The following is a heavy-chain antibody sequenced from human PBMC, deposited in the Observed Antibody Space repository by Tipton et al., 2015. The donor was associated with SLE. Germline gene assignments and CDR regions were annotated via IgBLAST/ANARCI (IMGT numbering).Heavy chain of an antibody. D-gene: IGHD6-19*01. Sequence: SLRLSCAASGFPFSSFEMHWVRQAPGKGLEWISFIDSSGSTIYYADSVKGRFTVSRDNAKNSLSLQMSSLRAEDTALYYCAKGEGWHGRVLDCWGQGTLVTVSS. CDR1: GFPFSSFE. V-gene: IGHV3-48*03. J-gene: IGHJ4*02. CDR3: AKGEGWHGRVLDC. CDR2: IDSSGSTI.